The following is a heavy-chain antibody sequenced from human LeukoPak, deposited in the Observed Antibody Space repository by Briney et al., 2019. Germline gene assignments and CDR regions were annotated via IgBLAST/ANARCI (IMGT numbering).Heavy chain of an antibody. D-gene: IGHD5-18*01. CDR1: GYTFTSYD. J-gene: IGHJ4*02. V-gene: IGHV1-8*01. CDR2: MNPNSGNT. Sequence: ASVKVSCKASGYTFTSYDINWVRQATGQGLELMGWMNPNSGNTGYAQKFQGRVTMTRNTSISTAYMELSSLRSEDTAVYYYARVGYSYGHDNGYYFDYWGQGTLVTVSS. CDR3: ARVGYSYGHDNGYYFDY.